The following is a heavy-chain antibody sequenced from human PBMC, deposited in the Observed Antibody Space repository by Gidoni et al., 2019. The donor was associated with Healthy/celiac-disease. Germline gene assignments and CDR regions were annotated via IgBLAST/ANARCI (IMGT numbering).Heavy chain of an antibody. CDR1: GGSISSSNW. Sequence: QVHLQVSGPGLVKPSGTLSLTCAVSGGSISSSNWWSWVRQPPGKGLEWIGEIYHSGSTNYNPSLKSRVTISVDKSKNQFSLKLSSVTAADTAVYYCARDHRDMWTNIYYYYGMDVWGQGTTVTVSS. CDR2: IYHSGST. D-gene: IGHD3-9*01. V-gene: IGHV4-4*02. J-gene: IGHJ6*02. CDR3: ARDHRDMWTNIYYYYGMDV.